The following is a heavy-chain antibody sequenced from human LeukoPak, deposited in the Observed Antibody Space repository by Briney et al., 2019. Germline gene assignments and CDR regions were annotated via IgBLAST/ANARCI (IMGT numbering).Heavy chain of an antibody. CDR1: DASITTYY. V-gene: IGHV4-59*03. CDR2: IYYSGIA. J-gene: IGHJ3*01. CDR3: AASGGWDAFHV. Sequence: SETLSLTCIVSDASITTYYWHWIRQPPGKGLEWLGYIYYSGIANYNPPLKSRVTISVDTSKKQFSLQVKSVTAADTAVYYCAASGGWDAFHVWGQGTMVPVSS. D-gene: IGHD2-15*01.